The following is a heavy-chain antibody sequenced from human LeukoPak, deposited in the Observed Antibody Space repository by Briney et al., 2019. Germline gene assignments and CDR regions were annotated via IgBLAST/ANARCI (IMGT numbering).Heavy chain of an antibody. J-gene: IGHJ4*02. CDR2: ISGSGEST. CDR3: ARRGAVGSYLGYFDF. Sequence: GGSLRLSCAASGFTFSSYAMSWVRQAPGKGLEGVSTISGSGESTYYADSVKGRFTFSRDNSKNTLYLQMNSLRAEDTAVYFCARRGAVGSYLGYFDFWGQGTLVTVSS. D-gene: IGHD3-10*01. V-gene: IGHV3-23*01. CDR1: GFTFSSYA.